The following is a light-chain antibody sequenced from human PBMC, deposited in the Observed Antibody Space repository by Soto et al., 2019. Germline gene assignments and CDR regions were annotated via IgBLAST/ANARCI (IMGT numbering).Light chain of an antibody. Sequence: EIVMTQSPATLSVSPGERATLSCRASQSVSSKLDWYQQKPGQAPRLLIYGASTRATGIPTRFSGSGSGTEFTLTMSSLQSQDFVVYSCQQYNSWPLTFGAGTKVQIK. V-gene: IGKV3-15*01. CDR2: GAS. J-gene: IGKJ4*01. CDR3: QQYNSWPLT. CDR1: QSVSSK.